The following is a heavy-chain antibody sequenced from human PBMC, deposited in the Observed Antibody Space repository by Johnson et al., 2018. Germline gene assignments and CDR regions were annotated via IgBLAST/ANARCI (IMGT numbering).Heavy chain of an antibody. D-gene: IGHD3-22*01. CDR1: GFTFSDYY. CDR3: ARGPPPDSDSSGYYYYYYMDV. J-gene: IGHJ6*03. V-gene: IGHV3-11*04. Sequence: QVQLVESGGGLVKPGGSLRLSCAASGFTFSDYYMSWIRQAPGKGLEWVSYISSSGSTIYYADSLKGRFTISRDNSKNTLYLQMNSLRAGDTAVYYCARGPPPDSDSSGYYYYYYMDVWGKGTTVTVSS. CDR2: ISSSGSTI.